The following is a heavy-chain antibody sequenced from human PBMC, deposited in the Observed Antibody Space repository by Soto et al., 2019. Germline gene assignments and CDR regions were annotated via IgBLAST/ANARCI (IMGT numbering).Heavy chain of an antibody. Sequence: QVQLVQSGAEVKKPGASVKVSCKASGYTFTSYGISWVRQAPGQGLEWMGWISAYNGNTNYAQKLQGRVTMTTDTSKSTAYTEMRSLTSDDTAVYYCARDSPTVTTGSSGYWYHGALVTVSS. V-gene: IGHV1-18*01. CDR1: GYTFTSYG. CDR2: ISAYNGNT. J-gene: IGHJ4*01. D-gene: IGHD4-17*01. CDR3: ARDSPTVTTGSSGY.